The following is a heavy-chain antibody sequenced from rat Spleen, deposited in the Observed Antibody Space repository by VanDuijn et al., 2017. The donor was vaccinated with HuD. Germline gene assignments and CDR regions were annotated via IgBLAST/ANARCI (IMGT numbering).Heavy chain of an antibody. D-gene: IGHD1-12*01. CDR3: ARGDYYDLYWFAY. CDR2: MSFGGDNT. J-gene: IGHJ3*01. V-gene: IGHV5-25*01. Sequence: EVQLVESGGGLVQPGRSMKLSCAASGFTFGDYYMAWVRQAPTEGLAWVASMSFGGDNTFYRDSVKGQFTISRDNAKTTLYLQMDSLRSEDTATYYFARGDYYDLYWFAYWGQGTLVTVSS. CDR1: GFTFGDYY.